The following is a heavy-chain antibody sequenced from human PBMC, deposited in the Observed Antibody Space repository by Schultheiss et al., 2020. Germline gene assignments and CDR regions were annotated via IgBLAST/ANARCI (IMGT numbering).Heavy chain of an antibody. CDR1: GGSFSGYY. Sequence: TLSLTCAVYGGSFSGYYWSWIRQPAGKGLEWIGEINHSGSTNYNPSLKSRVTISVDTSKNQFSLKLSSVTAADTAVYYCARGDFPAPWGQGTLVTVSS. CDR3: ARGDFPAP. V-gene: IGHV4-34*01. J-gene: IGHJ5*02. D-gene: IGHD3-3*01. CDR2: INHSGST.